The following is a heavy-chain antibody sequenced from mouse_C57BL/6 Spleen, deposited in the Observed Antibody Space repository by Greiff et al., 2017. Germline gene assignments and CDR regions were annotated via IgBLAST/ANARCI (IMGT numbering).Heavy chain of an antibody. CDR2: INPSNGGT. V-gene: IGHV1-53*01. CDR3: ARKGFITTVVAPFDY. D-gene: IGHD1-1*01. J-gene: IGHJ2*01. Sequence: VQLQQPGTELVKPGASVKLSCKASGYTFTSYWMHWVKQRPGQGLEWIGNINPSNGGTNYNEKFKSKATLTVDKSSSTAYMQLSSLTSEDSAVYYCARKGFITTVVAPFDYWGQGTTVTVSS. CDR1: GYTFTSYW.